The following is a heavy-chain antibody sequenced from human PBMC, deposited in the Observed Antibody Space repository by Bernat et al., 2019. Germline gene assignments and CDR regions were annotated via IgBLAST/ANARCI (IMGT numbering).Heavy chain of an antibody. V-gene: IGHV3-23*04. J-gene: IGHJ4*02. CDR1: GFTFSSYA. CDR2: ISGSGGST. Sequence: EVQLVESGGGLVKPGGSLRLSCAASGFTFSSYAMSWVRQAPGKGLEWVSAISGSGGSTYYADSVKGRFTISRDNSKNTLYLQMNSLRAEDTAVYYCAKVLDDDILTGTPTPFDYWGQGTLVTVSS. D-gene: IGHD3-9*01. CDR3: AKVLDDDILTGTPTPFDY.